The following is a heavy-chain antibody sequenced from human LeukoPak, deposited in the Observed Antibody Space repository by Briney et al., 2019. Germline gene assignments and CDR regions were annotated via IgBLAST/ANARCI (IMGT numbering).Heavy chain of an antibody. D-gene: IGHD3-10*01. CDR1: GFTFSSYG. V-gene: IGHV3-30*03. J-gene: IGHJ3*02. Sequence: GRSLRLSCAASGFTFSSYGMHWVRQAPGKGLEWVTVISCDGSNKYYADSVKGRFTISRDNSKNSLYLQMNSLRDEDTAVYYCARDLSGRYAFDIWGQGTMVTVSS. CDR2: ISCDGSNK. CDR3: ARDLSGRYAFDI.